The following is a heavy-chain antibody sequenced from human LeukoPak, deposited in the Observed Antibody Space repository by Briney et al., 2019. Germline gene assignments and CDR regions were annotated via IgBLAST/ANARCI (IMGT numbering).Heavy chain of an antibody. V-gene: IGHV4-39*01. Sequence: SETLSLTCTVSGGSISSSSYYWGWIRQPPGKGLEWLWSIYYSGSTYYNPSLKSRVTISVDTSKNQFSLKLSSVTAADTAVYYCARHRAPFDYYDSSGYYPGSAFDIWGQGTMVTVSS. J-gene: IGHJ3*02. CDR2: IYYSGST. CDR1: GGSISSSSYY. CDR3: ARHRAPFDYYDSSGYYPGSAFDI. D-gene: IGHD3-22*01.